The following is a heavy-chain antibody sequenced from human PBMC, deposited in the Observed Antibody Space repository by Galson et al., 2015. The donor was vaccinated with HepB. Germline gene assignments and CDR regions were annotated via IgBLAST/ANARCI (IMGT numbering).Heavy chain of an antibody. J-gene: IGHJ5*02. V-gene: IGHV4-59*08. CDR2: VYYSGST. D-gene: IGHD6-6*01. CDR1: GGSIITYY. Sequence: TLSLTCSVSGGSIITYYWSWTRQPPGKGLVWIGYVYYSGSTNYNPSLESRVTISVDTSKNQFSLKLRSVTAADTAIYYCAKHGYFSSPSSWFDPWGQGALVTVSS. CDR3: AKHGYFSSPSSWFDP.